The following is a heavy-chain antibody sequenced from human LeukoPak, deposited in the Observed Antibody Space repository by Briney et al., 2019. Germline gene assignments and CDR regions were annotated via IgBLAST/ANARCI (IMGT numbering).Heavy chain of an antibody. D-gene: IGHD5/OR15-5a*01. CDR3: ARGRGYSVSSDAFDI. CDR2: ISTSSGYI. Sequence: GGSLRLSCAASGFTFSSYGMNWVRQAPGKGLEWVSSISTSSGYIYYADSLEGRFTISRDNAKNSLYLQMDSLRAEDTAVYYCARGRGYSVSSDAFDIWGQGTMVTASS. J-gene: IGHJ3*02. CDR1: GFTFSSYG. V-gene: IGHV3-21*06.